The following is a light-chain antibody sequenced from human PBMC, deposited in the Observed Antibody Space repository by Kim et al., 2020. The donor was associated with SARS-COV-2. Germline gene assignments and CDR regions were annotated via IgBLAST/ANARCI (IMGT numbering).Light chain of an antibody. CDR1: QNIASY. CDR3: QQSDSPPWT. J-gene: IGKJ1*01. V-gene: IGKV1-39*01. Sequence: DIQMTQSPSSLSSSVGDRVTITCRASQNIASYVNWFQQKPGNAPKLLIYAASSLQTGVSSRFRGSGSGRGFTLTITSLQRDDSATYHCQQSDSPPWTFGQGTKVDIK. CDR2: AAS.